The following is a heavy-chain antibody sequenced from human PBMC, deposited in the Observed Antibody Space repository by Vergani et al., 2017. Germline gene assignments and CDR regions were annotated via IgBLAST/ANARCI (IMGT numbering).Heavy chain of an antibody. CDR3: AXSTIWFGELLAFDY. D-gene: IGHD3-10*01. Sequence: QITLKESGPTLVKPTQTLTLTYTFSGFSLSTSGVGVGWIRQPPGKALEWLALIYWNDDKRYSPSLKSRLTITKDTSKNQVVLTMTNMDPVDTATYYCAXSTIWFGELLAFDYWGQGTLVTVSS. CDR2: IYWNDDK. CDR1: GFSLSTSGVG. V-gene: IGHV2-5*01. J-gene: IGHJ4*02.